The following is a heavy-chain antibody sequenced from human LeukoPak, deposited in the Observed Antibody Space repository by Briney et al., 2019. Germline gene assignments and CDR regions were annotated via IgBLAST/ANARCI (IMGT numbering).Heavy chain of an antibody. CDR1: GGSFSGYY. CDR3: ARSNWAFDY. J-gene: IGHJ4*02. D-gene: IGHD7-27*01. Sequence: PSETLSLTCAVYGGSFSGYYWSWIRQPPGKGLEWIGEINHSGSTNYNPSLKSRVTISVDTSKNQFSLKLSSVTAADTAVYYCARSNWAFDYWGQGTLVTVSS. V-gene: IGHV4-34*01. CDR2: INHSGST.